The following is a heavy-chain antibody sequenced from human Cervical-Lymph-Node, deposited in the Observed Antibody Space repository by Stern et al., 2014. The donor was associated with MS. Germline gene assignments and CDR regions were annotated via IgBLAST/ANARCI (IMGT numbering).Heavy chain of an antibody. CDR1: GLTFSHYA. CDR2: IDTISRT. CDR3: AKVLSGPMVGRDAFDI. V-gene: IGHV3-23*05. J-gene: IGHJ3*02. D-gene: IGHD3-10*02. Sequence: EVQLVESGGGLVQPGGSLRLSCVASGLTFSHYAMSWFRQAPGKGPEWVSGIDTISRTYYRDSVKGRFTISRDNSKDTLHLEMSSVNAEDAAKYYCAKVLSGPMVGRDAFDIWGQGTMVTVSS.